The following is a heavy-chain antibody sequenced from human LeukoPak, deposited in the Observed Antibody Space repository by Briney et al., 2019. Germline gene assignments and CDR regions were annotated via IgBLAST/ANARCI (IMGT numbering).Heavy chain of an antibody. J-gene: IGHJ4*02. V-gene: IGHV3-7*01. Sequence: VANIKPDGNEKYFVDSVRGRFTISRDNAKNSLYLQMNSLRAEDTAVYFCARDLSGPSFYWGQGTLVTVSS. D-gene: IGHD2-15*01. CDR3: ARDLSGPSFY. CDR2: IKPDGNEK.